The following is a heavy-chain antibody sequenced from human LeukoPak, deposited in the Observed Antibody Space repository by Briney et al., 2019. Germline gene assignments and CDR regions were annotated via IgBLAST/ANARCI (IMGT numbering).Heavy chain of an antibody. D-gene: IGHD3-22*01. J-gene: IGHJ6*04. CDR3: AREVTMIVGMDV. CDR2: INSDGRST. Sequence: PGGSLRLSCVASGFTFSRYWMHWVRQAPGKGLVWVSRINSDGRSTNYADSVKGRFSISRDNAENTLYLQMNSLRVEDTAVYYCAREVTMIVGMDVWGKGTTVTISS. CDR1: GFTFSRYW. V-gene: IGHV3-74*01.